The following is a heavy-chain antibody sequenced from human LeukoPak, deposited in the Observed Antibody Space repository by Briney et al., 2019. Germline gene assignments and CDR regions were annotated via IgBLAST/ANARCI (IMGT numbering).Heavy chain of an antibody. J-gene: IGHJ4*02. CDR3: VVCQSSCWWTFDY. D-gene: IGHD6-19*01. CDR1: AYGFTSYW. Sequence: GASLKISCQGSAYGFTSYWIGWVRQMPAKSLEWMGIIYPSDSDTRYSPSFQGQVTISVDKSISTAYLQSSSLKASDTALYYCVVCQSSCWWTFDYWGQGTLVTVSS. CDR2: IYPSDSDT. V-gene: IGHV5-51*01.